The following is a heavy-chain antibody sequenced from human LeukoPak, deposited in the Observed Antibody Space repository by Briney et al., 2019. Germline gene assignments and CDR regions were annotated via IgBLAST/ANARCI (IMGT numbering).Heavy chain of an antibody. Sequence: PGRSLRLSCAASGFTFDDYAMHWVRQAPGKGLEWVSGISWNSGSIGYADSVKGRFTTSRDNAKNSLYLQMNSLRAEDTAIYFCAKDATPRNSIWDHFDSWGQGTLVTVSS. D-gene: IGHD1-7*01. J-gene: IGHJ4*02. CDR2: ISWNSGSI. CDR3: AKDATPRNSIWDHFDS. V-gene: IGHV3-9*01. CDR1: GFTFDDYA.